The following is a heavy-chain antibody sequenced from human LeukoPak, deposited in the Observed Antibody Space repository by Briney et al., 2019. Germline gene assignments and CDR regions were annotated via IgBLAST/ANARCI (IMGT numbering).Heavy chain of an antibody. V-gene: IGHV4-34*01. CDR2: INHSGST. CDR3: ARGQIDYDFWSGYYGMDV. J-gene: IGHJ6*02. D-gene: IGHD3-3*01. CDR1: GGSFSGYY. Sequence: PSETLSLTCAVYGGSFSGYYWSRIRQPPGKGLEWIGEINHSGSTNYNPSLKSRVTISVDTSKNQFSLKLSSVTAADTAVYYCARGQIDYDFWSGYYGMDVWGQGTTVTVSS.